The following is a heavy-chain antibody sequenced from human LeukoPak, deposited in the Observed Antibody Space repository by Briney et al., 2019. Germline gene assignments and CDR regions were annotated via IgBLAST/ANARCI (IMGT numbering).Heavy chain of an antibody. V-gene: IGHV3-74*01. J-gene: IGHJ4*02. Sequence: GGSLRLSCAASGFTFSSYWMHWVRQAPGKGLVWVSRINSDGSYTTYADSVKGRFTISRDNSKNTLYLQMNSLRAEDTAVYYCAKDSEPFVLLWFGELYRPDYWGQGTLVTVSS. CDR2: INSDGSYT. D-gene: IGHD3-10*01. CDR1: GFTFSSYW. CDR3: AKDSEPFVLLWFGELYRPDY.